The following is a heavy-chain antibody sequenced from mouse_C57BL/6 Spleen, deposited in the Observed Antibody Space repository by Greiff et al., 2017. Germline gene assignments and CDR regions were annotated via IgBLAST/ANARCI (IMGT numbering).Heavy chain of an antibody. CDR1: GYSITSGYY. CDR2: ISYDGSN. J-gene: IGHJ3*01. CDR3: ARDEELRPCAY. D-gene: IGHD1-1*01. Sequence: EVQLVESGPGLVKPSQSLSLTCSVTGYSITSGYYWNWIRQFPGNKLEWMGYISYDGSNNYNPSLKNRISITRDTSKNQFFLKLNSVTTEDTATYYCARDEELRPCAYWGQGTLVTVSA. V-gene: IGHV3-6*01.